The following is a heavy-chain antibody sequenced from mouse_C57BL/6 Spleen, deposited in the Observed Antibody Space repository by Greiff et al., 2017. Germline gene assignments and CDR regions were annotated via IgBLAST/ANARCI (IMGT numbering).Heavy chain of an antibody. CDR2: IRNKANGYTT. CDR1: GFTFTDYY. CDR3: ARISGISFAY. Sequence: EVKLVESGGGLVQPGGSLSLSCAASGFTFTDYYMSWVRQPPGKALEWLGFIRNKANGYTTEYSASVKGRFTISRDNSQSILYLQMNALRAEDSATYYCARISGISFAYWGQGTLVTVSA. D-gene: IGHD4-1*01. J-gene: IGHJ3*01. V-gene: IGHV7-3*01.